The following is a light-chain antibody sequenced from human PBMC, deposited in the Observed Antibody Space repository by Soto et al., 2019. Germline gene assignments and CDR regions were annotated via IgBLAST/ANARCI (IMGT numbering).Light chain of an antibody. CDR1: QSIYSKY. CDR3: QQYGSSPPLT. V-gene: IGKV3-20*01. J-gene: IGKJ4*01. Sequence: PGERATLSCRASQSIYSKYLAWYQQKPGQAPRLLISGASSRATGIPDRFSGSGSGTDFTLTISRLEPEDFAVYYCQQYGSSPPLTFGGGTKVEIK. CDR2: GAS.